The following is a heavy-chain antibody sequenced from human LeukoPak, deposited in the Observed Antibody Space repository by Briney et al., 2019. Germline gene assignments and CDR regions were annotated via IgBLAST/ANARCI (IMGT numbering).Heavy chain of an antibody. Sequence: GGSLRLSCAASGFTFSYYSMNWVRQTPGKGLEWVSGISWNSGSIGYAVSVKGRFTISRDNAKNSLYLQMNSLRAEDTALYYCAKDRRYSSGWYVFDYWGQGILVTVSS. J-gene: IGHJ4*02. CDR3: AKDRRYSSGWYVFDY. CDR1: GFTFSYYS. CDR2: ISWNSGSI. V-gene: IGHV3-9*01. D-gene: IGHD6-19*01.